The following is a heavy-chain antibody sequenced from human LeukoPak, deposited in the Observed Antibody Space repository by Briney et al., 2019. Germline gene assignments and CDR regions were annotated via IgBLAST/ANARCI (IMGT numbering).Heavy chain of an antibody. D-gene: IGHD5-12*01. J-gene: IGHJ4*02. V-gene: IGHV1-69*05. Sequence: SVKVSCKASGGTFSSYTISWVRQAPGQGLEWMGGIIPIFGTANYAQKFQGRVTITTDESTSTAYMELSSLRSEDTAVYYCARGLATRNYFDYWGQGTLVTVSS. CDR1: GGTFSSYT. CDR2: IIPIFGTA. CDR3: ARGLATRNYFDY.